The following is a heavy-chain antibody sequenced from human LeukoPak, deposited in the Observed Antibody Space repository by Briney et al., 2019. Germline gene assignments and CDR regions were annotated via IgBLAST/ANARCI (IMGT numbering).Heavy chain of an antibody. V-gene: IGHV1-18*01. Sequence: ASVKVSCKASGYTFTSYGISWVRQAPGQGLEWMGWISAYNGNTNYAQKLQGRVTMTTDTSTNTAYMELRSLRSDDTAVYYCASGLDYYYYGMDVWGQGTTVTVSS. J-gene: IGHJ6*02. D-gene: IGHD3-16*01. CDR3: ASGLDYYYYGMDV. CDR1: GYTFTSYG. CDR2: ISAYNGNT.